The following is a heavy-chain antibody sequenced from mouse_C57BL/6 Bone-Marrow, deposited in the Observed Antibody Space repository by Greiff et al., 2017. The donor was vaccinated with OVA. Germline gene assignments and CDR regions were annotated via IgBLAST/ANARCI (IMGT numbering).Heavy chain of an antibody. CDR3: ARWGYYGYLSGY. J-gene: IGHJ2*01. D-gene: IGHD2-3*01. V-gene: IGHV1-55*01. Sequence: QVHVKQSGAELVKPGASVKMSCKASGYTFTSYWITWVKQRPGQGLEWIGDIYPGSGSTNYNEKFKSKATLTVDTSSSTAYMQLSSLTSEDSAVYYCARWGYYGYLSGYWGQGTTLTVSS. CDR2: IYPGSGST. CDR1: GYTFTSYW.